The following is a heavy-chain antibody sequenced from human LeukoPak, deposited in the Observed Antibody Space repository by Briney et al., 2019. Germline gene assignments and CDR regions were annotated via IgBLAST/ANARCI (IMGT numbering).Heavy chain of an antibody. CDR3: ARVVPAAMRVVHYYFDY. Sequence: SETLSLTCTVSGGSISSYYWSWIRQPPGKGLEWIGYIYYSGSTYYNPSLKSRVTISVDTSKNQFSLKLSSVTAADTAVYYCARVVPAAMRVVHYYFDYWGQGTLVTVSS. D-gene: IGHD2-2*01. CDR2: IYYSGST. CDR1: GGSISSYY. V-gene: IGHV4-59*12. J-gene: IGHJ4*02.